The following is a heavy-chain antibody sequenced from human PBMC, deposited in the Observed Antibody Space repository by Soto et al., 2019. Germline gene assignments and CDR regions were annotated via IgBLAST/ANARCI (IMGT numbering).Heavy chain of an antibody. CDR3: ARETKITSHFDY. CDR2: IYHSGST. J-gene: IGHJ4*02. Sequence: QVQLQESGPGLVKPSGTLSLTCAVSSGSISSSNWWSWVRQPPGKGLEWIGEIYHSGSTNYNPSHKSRATITVDKSKNQFSLKLSSVTAAETAVYYCARETKITSHFDYWGQGARVTVSS. CDR1: SGSISSSNW. D-gene: IGHD4-4*01. V-gene: IGHV4-4*02.